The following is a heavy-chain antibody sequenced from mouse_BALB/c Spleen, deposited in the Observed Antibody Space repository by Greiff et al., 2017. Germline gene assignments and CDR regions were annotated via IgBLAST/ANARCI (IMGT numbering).Heavy chain of an antibody. D-gene: IGHD1-2*01. J-gene: IGHJ4*01. CDR3: AKFITTATTYAMDY. V-gene: IGHV5-6-5*01. Sequence: EVKVVESGGGLVKPGGSLKLSCAASGFTFSSYAMSWVRQTPEKRLEWVASISSGGSTYYPDSVKGRFTISRDNARNILYLQMSSLRSEDTAMYYCAKFITTATTYAMDYWGQGTSVTVSS. CDR2: ISSGGST. CDR1: GFTFSSYA.